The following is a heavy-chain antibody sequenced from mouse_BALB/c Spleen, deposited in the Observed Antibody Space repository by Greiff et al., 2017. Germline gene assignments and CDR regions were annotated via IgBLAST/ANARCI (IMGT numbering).Heavy chain of an antibody. CDR3: ARSYDGYYGGY. CDR1: GYTFTSYW. D-gene: IGHD2-3*01. Sequence: QVQLKQSGAELAKPGASVKMSCKASGYTFTSYWMHWVKQRPGQGLEWIGYINPSTGYTEYNQKFKDKATLTADKSSSTAYMQLSSLTSEDSAVYYCARSYDGYYGGYWGQGTTLTVSS. CDR2: INPSTGYT. V-gene: IGHV1-7*01. J-gene: IGHJ2*01.